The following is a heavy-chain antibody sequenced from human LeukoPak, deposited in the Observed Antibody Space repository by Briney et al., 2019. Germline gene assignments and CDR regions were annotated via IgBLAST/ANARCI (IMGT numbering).Heavy chain of an antibody. Sequence: GGSLRLSCAASGFTVSSNYMSWVRQAPGKGLEWVSVIYSGGSTYYADSVKGRFTISRDNSKNTLYLQMNSLRAEDTAVYYCARWGTEWELGYYFDYWGQGTLVTVSS. V-gene: IGHV3-53*01. CDR3: ARWGTEWELGYYFDY. CDR1: GFTVSSNY. CDR2: IYSGGST. J-gene: IGHJ4*02. D-gene: IGHD1-26*01.